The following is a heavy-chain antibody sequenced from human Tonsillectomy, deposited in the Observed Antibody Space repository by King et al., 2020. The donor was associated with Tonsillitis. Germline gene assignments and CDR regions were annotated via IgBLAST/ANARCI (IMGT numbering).Heavy chain of an antibody. Sequence: VQLVDSGGGVVQPWRSLRISCAASGFTFSSHGMHGVRQAPGRGLEWVAVLSDDGSNEFYVDSVKGRFTISRDNSKNTLSLQMDSLRAEDTAVYYCVKDLGDVAVAGDFDYWGQGTLVTVSS. D-gene: IGHD6-19*01. V-gene: IGHV3-30*18. CDR1: GFTFSSHG. CDR2: LSDDGSNE. CDR3: VKDLGDVAVAGDFDY. J-gene: IGHJ4*02.